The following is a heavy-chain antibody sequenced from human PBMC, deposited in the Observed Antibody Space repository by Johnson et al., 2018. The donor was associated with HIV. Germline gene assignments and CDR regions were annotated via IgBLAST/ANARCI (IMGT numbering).Heavy chain of an antibody. CDR1: GFTFSSYG. V-gene: IGHV3-33*08. J-gene: IGHJ3*02. CDR3: AKTTRGNWGSCFDI. CDR2: IWYDGSNK. D-gene: IGHD7-27*01. Sequence: VQLVESGGGVVQPGRSLRLSCAASGFTFSSYGMQWVRQAPGKGLEWVAVIWYDGSNKYYADSVKGRFTISRDNAKNSLYLQLNSLRAEDTSLYYCAKTTRGNWGSCFDIWGQGTMVTVSS.